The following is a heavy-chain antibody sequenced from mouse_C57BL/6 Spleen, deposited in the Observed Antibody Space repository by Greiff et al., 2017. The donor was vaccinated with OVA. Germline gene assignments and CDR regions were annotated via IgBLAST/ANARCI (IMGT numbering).Heavy chain of an antibody. Sequence: VQLQQSGAELARPGASVKLSCKASGYTFTSYGISWVKQRTGQGLEWIGEIYPRSGNTYYNEKFKGKATLTADKSSSTAYMELRSLTSEDSAVYFCARMGHISGAWFAYWGQGTLVTVSA. V-gene: IGHV1-81*01. D-gene: IGHD3-1*01. CDR2: IYPRSGNT. CDR3: ARMGHISGAWFAY. CDR1: GYTFTSYG. J-gene: IGHJ3*01.